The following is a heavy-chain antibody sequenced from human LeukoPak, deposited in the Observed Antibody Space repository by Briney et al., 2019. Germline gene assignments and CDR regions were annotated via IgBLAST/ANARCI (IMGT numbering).Heavy chain of an antibody. V-gene: IGHV1-3*01. D-gene: IGHD2-2*01. CDR3: ARGSTSDWPLDH. Sequence: ASVKVSCKASGYTFSDYAIHWVRQAPGQRLEWMGWIDAGNGNTRYSQKFQGRVTITRDTSTSTAYIELGSLRSEDTAMYYCARGSTSDWPLDHWGQETLVTISS. CDR2: IDAGNGNT. J-gene: IGHJ4*02. CDR1: GYTFSDYA.